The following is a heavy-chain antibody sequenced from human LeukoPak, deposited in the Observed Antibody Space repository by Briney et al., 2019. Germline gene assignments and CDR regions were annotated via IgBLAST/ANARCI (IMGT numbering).Heavy chain of an antibody. CDR3: ARETLEWFSY. CDR2: IIPIFGTA. V-gene: IGHV1-69*06. Sequence: ASVKVSCKASGGTFSSYAISWVRQAPGQGLEWMGGIIPIFGTANYAQKFQGRVTITADKSTSTVYMELSSLRSEDTAVYYCARETLEWFSYWGQGTLVTVSS. CDR1: GGTFSSYA. J-gene: IGHJ4*02. D-gene: IGHD3-3*01.